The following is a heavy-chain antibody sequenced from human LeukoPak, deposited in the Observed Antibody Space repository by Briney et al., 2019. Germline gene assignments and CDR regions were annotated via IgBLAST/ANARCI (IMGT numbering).Heavy chain of an antibody. CDR2: IYSSGST. J-gene: IGHJ5*02. CDR1: GGSISSGGYS. CDR3: ARRTLCCGERFDP. Sequence: PSETLSLTCTVSGGSISSGGYSWSWIRQPPGKGLEWIGYIYSSGSTNYNPSLKSRVIISVDTSKNQFSLKLSSVTAADTAVYYCARRTLCCGERFDPWGQGTLVTVSS. V-gene: IGHV4-61*08. D-gene: IGHD3-16*01.